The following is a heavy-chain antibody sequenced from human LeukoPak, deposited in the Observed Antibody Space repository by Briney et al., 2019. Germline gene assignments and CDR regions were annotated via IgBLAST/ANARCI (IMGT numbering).Heavy chain of an antibody. V-gene: IGHV4-39*01. Sequence: SETLSLTCTVSGGSIRNYYWGWVRQPPGKGLEYIGSIHYSGTTYYNPSLPSRVTMSVDMSKNQLSLKLTSVTAADTALYSCARAVDASLDYWGQGTLVTVSS. CDR3: ARAVDASLDY. CDR1: GGSIRNYY. CDR2: IHYSGTT. J-gene: IGHJ4*02.